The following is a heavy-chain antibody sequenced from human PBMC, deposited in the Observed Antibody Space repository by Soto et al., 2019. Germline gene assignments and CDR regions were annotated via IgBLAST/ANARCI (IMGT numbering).Heavy chain of an antibody. D-gene: IGHD2-2*01. CDR3: ARGVLVPAGMSSAFDI. Sequence: ASVKVSCKASGYTFTSYCMRWVRQAPGQGLEWMGIINPSGGSTSYAQKFQGRVTMTRDTSTSTVYMELSSPRSEDTAVYHCARGVLVPAGMSSAFDILGQGTMVTVSS. CDR2: INPSGGST. J-gene: IGHJ3*02. CDR1: GYTFTSYC. V-gene: IGHV1-46*03.